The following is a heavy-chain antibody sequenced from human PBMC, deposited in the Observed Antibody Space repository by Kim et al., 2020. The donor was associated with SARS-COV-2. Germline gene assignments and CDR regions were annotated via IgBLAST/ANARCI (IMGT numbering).Heavy chain of an antibody. CDR2: FDPEDAET. J-gene: IGHJ6*02. CDR3: ATAPAVAGTPNDYYYYYGMDV. V-gene: IGHV1-24*01. CDR1: GYTLIELS. Sequence: ASVKVSCKVSGYTLIELSMHWVRQAPGKGLEWMGGFDPEDAETIYAQKFQGRVTMTEDISTDTAYMELSSLRSEDTAVYYCATAPAVAGTPNDYYYYYGMDVWGQGTTVTVSS. D-gene: IGHD6-19*01.